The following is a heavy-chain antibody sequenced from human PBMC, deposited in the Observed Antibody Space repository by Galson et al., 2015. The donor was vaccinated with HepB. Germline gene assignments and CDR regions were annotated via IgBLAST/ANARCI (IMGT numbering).Heavy chain of an antibody. V-gene: IGHV3-23*01. D-gene: IGHD2-8*02. CDR3: AKPEGAQLYRTDWWGGPFDI. CDR1: GFSFTNYA. CDR2: VSGDGRRT. Sequence: SLRLSCAASGFSFTNYAMSWVRQAPGKGLEWVSAVSGDGRRTYYADSVEGRFAISRDNSKNTLYLQMNSLRDEDTAVYFCAKPEGAQLYRTDWWGGPFDIWGPGTMVTVSS. J-gene: IGHJ3*02.